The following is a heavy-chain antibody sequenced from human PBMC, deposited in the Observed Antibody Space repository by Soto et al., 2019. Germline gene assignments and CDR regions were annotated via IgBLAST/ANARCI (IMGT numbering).Heavy chain of an antibody. CDR3: ASGEARIAVAGTLR. Sequence: EVQLVESGGGLVQPGGSLRLSCAVSGFTVSSNYISWVRQAPGKGLEWVSTIYSSGSTYYSDSVNGRFTISRDNSKNTLYLQMNSLRAEDTAVYYCASGEARIAVAGTLRWSQGTLVTASS. J-gene: IGHJ4*02. CDR1: GFTVSSNY. CDR2: IYSSGST. D-gene: IGHD6-19*01. V-gene: IGHV3-66*01.